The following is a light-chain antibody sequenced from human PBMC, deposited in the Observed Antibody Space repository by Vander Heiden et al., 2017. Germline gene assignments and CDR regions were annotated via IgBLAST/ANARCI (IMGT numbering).Light chain of an antibody. Sequence: DIVMTQTPDSLTVSQGQRGTSECESRQSQLYRSNSKNYLAWYQQKSGQPPKVLIYWASTRESGVPDRFSGSGSGTDFTLTISSLQAEDVAVYYCQQYYTTPYTFGQGTKLEIK. J-gene: IGKJ2*01. V-gene: IGKV4-1*01. CDR1: QSQLYRSNSKNY. CDR2: WAS. CDR3: QQYYTTPYT.